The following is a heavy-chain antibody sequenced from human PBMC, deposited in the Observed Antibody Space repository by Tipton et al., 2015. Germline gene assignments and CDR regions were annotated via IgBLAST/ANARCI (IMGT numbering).Heavy chain of an antibody. J-gene: IGHJ4*02. CDR1: GVSISIHY. CDR2: VYSSGTP. Sequence: TLSLTCTVSGVSISIHYWSWIRQPPGKGLEWIGYVYSSGTPTYNPSPRSRVTMSLDTSKNQFSLNLSSVTAADTAVYYCAGATFYGDYFYWGQGTLVTVSS. CDR3: AGATFYGDYFY. D-gene: IGHD4-17*01. V-gene: IGHV4-59*11.